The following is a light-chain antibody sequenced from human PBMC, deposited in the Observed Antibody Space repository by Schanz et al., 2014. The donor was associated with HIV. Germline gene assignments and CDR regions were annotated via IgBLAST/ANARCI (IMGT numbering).Light chain of an antibody. J-gene: IGLJ2*01. CDR1: SSNIGSNY. CDR2: ANH. Sequence: QSVLTQPPSASGTPGQRVTISCSGSSSNIGSNYVYWYQHLPGTAPKLLIYANHERPSEIPDRFSASRTGTSATLAIIGLQSGDEAEYYCATWDATVSAVLFGGGTKLTVL. CDR3: ATWDATVSAVL. V-gene: IGLV1-51*01.